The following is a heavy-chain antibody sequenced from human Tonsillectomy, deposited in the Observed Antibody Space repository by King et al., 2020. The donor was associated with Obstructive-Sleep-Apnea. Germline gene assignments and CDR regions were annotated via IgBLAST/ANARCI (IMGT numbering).Heavy chain of an antibody. Sequence: VQLQESGPGLVKPSVTLSLTCTVSGGSISTYYWSWVRQPPGKGLEWIGSVYYSGSTNYNPSLKSRVTISVDTSKNHFSLNLSSVTAADTAVYYCARGGYYYFDYWGQGTLATVSS. J-gene: IGHJ4*02. V-gene: IGHV4-59*08. CDR3: ARGGYYYFDY. CDR1: GGSISTYY. D-gene: IGHD3-22*01. CDR2: VYYSGST.